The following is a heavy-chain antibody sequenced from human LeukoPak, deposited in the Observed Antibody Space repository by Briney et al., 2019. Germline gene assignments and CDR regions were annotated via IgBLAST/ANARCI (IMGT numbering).Heavy chain of an antibody. D-gene: IGHD2-21*01. V-gene: IGHV1-8*03. CDR3: ARGFHIRHDFHY. J-gene: IGHJ4*02. Sequence: ASVNVSCKASGYTFTSYDINWVRQAPGQGLEWRGWMNPNSGNTGYAQKFQGRVTITRNTSISTAYMELSSLRSEDTAVYYCARGFHIRHDFHYWGQGTLVTVSS. CDR1: GYTFTSYD. CDR2: MNPNSGNT.